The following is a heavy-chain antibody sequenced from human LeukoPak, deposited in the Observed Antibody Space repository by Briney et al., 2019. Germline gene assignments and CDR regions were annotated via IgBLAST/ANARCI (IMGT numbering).Heavy chain of an antibody. V-gene: IGHV4-39*07. CDR2: IYYSGST. CDR3: ARPSRDGYNKGFDY. D-gene: IGHD5-24*01. Sequence: SETLSLTCTVSGGSISSSSYYWGWIRQPPGKGLEWIGSIYYSGSTYYNPSLKSRVTISVDTSKNQFSLKLSSVTAADTAVYYCARPSRDGYNKGFDYWGQGTLVTVSS. J-gene: IGHJ4*02. CDR1: GGSISSSSYY.